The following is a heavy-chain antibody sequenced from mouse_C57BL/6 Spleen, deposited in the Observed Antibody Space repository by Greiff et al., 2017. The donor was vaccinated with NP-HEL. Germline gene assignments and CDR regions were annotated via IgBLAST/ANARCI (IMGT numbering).Heavy chain of an antibody. V-gene: IGHV1-64*01. Sequence: VQLQQPGAELVKPGASVKLSCKASGYTFTSYWMHWVKQRPGQGLEWIGMIHPNSGSTNYNEKFKSKATLTVDKSSSTAYMQLSSLTSEDSAVYYCATITTVVGDWYFDVWGTGTTVTVSS. D-gene: IGHD1-1*01. CDR3: ATITTVVGDWYFDV. CDR2: IHPNSGST. CDR1: GYTFTSYW. J-gene: IGHJ1*03.